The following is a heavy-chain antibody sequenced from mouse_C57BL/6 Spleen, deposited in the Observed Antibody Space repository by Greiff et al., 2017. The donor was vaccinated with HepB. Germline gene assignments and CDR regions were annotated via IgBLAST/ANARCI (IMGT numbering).Heavy chain of an antibody. CDR2: IYPGDGDT. D-gene: IGHD1-1*01. CDR3: ARVITTVVGYWYFDV. CDR1: GYAFSSSW. J-gene: IGHJ1*03. Sequence: QVHVKQSGPELVKPGASVKISCKASGYAFSSSWMNWVKQRPGKGLEWIGRIYPGDGDTNYNGKFKGKATLTADKSSSTAYMQLSSLTSEDSAVYFCARVITTVVGYWYFDVWGTGTTVTVSS. V-gene: IGHV1-82*01.